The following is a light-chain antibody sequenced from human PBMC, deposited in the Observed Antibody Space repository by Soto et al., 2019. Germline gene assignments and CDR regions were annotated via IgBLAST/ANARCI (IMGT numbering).Light chain of an antibody. J-gene: IGKJ2*01. CDR3: QRYQTSPPRYT. V-gene: IGKV3-20*01. CDR2: AAS. Sequence: EVVMTQLPATLSVSPGERVSLSCRASQSVADKLAWYQQKPGQAPRLLIYAASSRAAGIPDRFTGSGSGTDFTLTISRVEPEDFAVYYCQRYQTSPPRYTFGQGTVLEI. CDR1: QSVADK.